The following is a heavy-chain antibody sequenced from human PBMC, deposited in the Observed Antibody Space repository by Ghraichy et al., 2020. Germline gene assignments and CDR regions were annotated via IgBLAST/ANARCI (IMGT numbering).Heavy chain of an antibody. CDR3: ARDSRYYGSGSYPTYYYFDY. CDR2: IKQDGSEK. CDR1: GFTFSSDW. Sequence: GGSLRLSCAASGFTFSSDWMSWVRQAPGKGLEWVANIKQDGSEKYYVDSVKGRFTISRDNAKNSLYLQMNSLRAEDTAVYYCARDSRYYGSGSYPTYYYFDYWGQGTLVPVSS. V-gene: IGHV3-7*03. D-gene: IGHD3-10*01. J-gene: IGHJ4*02.